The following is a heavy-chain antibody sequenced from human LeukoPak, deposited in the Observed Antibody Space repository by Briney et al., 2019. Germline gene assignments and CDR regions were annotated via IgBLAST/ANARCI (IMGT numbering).Heavy chain of an antibody. CDR1: GFIFSSDE. V-gene: IGHV3-48*03. CDR2: ISSSADTI. CDR3: TKERGSY. Sequence: GGSLRLSCAASGFIFSSDEMTWVRQAPGKGLESVSFISSSADTILYADSVKGRFTISRDNGKNTLYLQMNSLRAEDTAVYYCTKERGSYWGQGTLVTVSS. J-gene: IGHJ4*02.